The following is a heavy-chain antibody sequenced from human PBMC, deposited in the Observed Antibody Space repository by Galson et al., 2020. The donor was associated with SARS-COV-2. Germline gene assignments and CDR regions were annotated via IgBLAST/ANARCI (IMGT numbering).Heavy chain of an antibody. J-gene: IGHJ6*02. D-gene: IGHD1-26*01. CDR1: GFTFSSYG. Sequence: TGGSLRLSCAASGFTFSSYGMHWVRQAPGKGLEWVAVISYDGSNKYYADSVKGRFTISRDNSKNTLYLQMNSLRAEDTAGYYCAACIVGATKREYYYYYGMDVWGQGTTVTVSS. CDR2: ISYDGSNK. CDR3: AACIVGATKREYYYYYGMDV. V-gene: IGHV3-30*03.